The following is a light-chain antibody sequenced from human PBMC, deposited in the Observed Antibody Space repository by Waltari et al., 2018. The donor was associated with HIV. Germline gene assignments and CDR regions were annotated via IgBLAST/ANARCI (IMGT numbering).Light chain of an antibody. Sequence: IVMTQSPESLSVSLGEAAIIHCTSSQSVFYSSDKRNYLAWYQQRPGQSPKLLLYWASMRDSGVPDRFSGSGSGTNFTLTISDLQSEDVAVYYCQQWYSTATFGQGTKVEV. CDR3: QQWYSTAT. V-gene: IGKV4-1*01. CDR1: QSVFYSSDKRNY. CDR2: WAS. J-gene: IGKJ1*01.